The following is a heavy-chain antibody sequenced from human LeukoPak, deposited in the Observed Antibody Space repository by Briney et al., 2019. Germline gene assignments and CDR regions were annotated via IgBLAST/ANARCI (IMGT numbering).Heavy chain of an antibody. V-gene: IGHV4-39*01. CDR3: ARLEHYYGSGSYYDAFDI. Sequence: SETLSLTCAVSGGSVSSNRYYWGWIRQPAGKGLEWIGTVYYSGTTYYNPSLESRVTMSVDSSKNQFSLKLSSVTAADTAVYYCARLEHYYGSGSYYDAFDIWGQGTMVTVSS. CDR2: VYYSGTT. J-gene: IGHJ3*02. D-gene: IGHD3-10*01. CDR1: GGSVSSNRYY.